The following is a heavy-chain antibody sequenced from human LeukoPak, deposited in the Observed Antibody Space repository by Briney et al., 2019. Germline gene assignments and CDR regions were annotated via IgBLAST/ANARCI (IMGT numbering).Heavy chain of an antibody. V-gene: IGHV3-7*01. CDR2: MNQDGSEK. CDR1: GFTFSDSW. CDR3: ATYTHWVAGDV. D-gene: IGHD3-16*01. J-gene: IGHJ6*02. Sequence: GGSLRLSCAASGFTFSDSWMSWVRQAPGKGLEWVANMNQDGSEKDYVDSVKGRFTISRDNARNSLYLQMSSLRAEDTAVYYCATYTHWVAGDVWGQGTTVTVSS.